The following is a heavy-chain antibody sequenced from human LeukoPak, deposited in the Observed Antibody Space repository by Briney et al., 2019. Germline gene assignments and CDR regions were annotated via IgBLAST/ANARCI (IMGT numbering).Heavy chain of an antibody. CDR1: GYSFTSYW. V-gene: IGHV5-10-1*01. CDR3: AILGYCSGGSCQCYFDY. J-gene: IGHJ4*02. CDR2: IDPSDSYT. D-gene: IGHD2-15*01. Sequence: PGESLKISCKGSGYSFTSYWISWVRQMPGKGLEWMGRIDPSDSYTNYSPSFQGHVTISADKSISTAYLQWSSLKASDTAMYYCAILGYCSGGSCQCYFDYWGQGTLVTVSS.